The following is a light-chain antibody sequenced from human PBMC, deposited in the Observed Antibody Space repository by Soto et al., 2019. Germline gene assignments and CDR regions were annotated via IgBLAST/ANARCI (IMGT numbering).Light chain of an antibody. CDR3: QLWDSSSDWV. CDR1: NIGGKT. J-gene: IGLJ3*02. V-gene: IGLV3-21*02. Sequence: SYELTQPPSVSVAPGQTASIICAGVNIGGKTVHWYQQKPGQAPVLVVYDDSDRPSGIPERFSGSNSGNTATLTISRVEAGDEADYYCQLWDSSSDWVFGGGTKLTVL. CDR2: DDS.